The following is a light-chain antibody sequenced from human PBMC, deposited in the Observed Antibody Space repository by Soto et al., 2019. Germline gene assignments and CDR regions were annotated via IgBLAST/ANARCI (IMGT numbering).Light chain of an antibody. V-gene: IGLV1-40*01. Sequence: SVLPQPPSVSGAPGQRVTISCTGSSSNIGAGYDVHWYQQLPGTAPKLLIYGNYNRPSGVPDRFSGSKSGTSISLAITGLQAEDEADYYCQSYDSSLSGFVFGTGTKVTVL. CDR3: QSYDSSLSGFV. J-gene: IGLJ1*01. CDR2: GNY. CDR1: SSNIGAGYD.